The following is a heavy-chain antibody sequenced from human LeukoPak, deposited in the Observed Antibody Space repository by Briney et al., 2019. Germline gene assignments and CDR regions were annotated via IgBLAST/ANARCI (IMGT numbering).Heavy chain of an antibody. D-gene: IGHD3-3*01. Sequence: PSETLSLTCAVYGGSFSGYYWSWIRQPPGKGLEWIGEINHSGSTNYNPSLKSRVTISVDTSKNQFSPKLSSVTAADTAVYYCARGDDFWSGYYSWGQGTLVTVSS. CDR1: GGSFSGYY. CDR3: ARGDDFWSGYYS. CDR2: INHSGST. V-gene: IGHV4-34*01. J-gene: IGHJ5*02.